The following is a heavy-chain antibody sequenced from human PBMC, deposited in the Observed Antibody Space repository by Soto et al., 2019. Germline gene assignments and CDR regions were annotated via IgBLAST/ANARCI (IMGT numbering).Heavy chain of an antibody. CDR3: ARDWEVDSHSSGWPPQFGP. CDR2: IIPIFGTA. CDR1: GGTFSSYA. D-gene: IGHD6-25*01. V-gene: IGHV1-69*13. J-gene: IGHJ5*02. Sequence: ASVKVSCKASGGTFSSYASSGVRQAPGRGLESMARIIPIFGTANYAQKFQGRVTITADESTSTAYMGLSSLRSEDTAVYCCARDWEVDSHSSGWPPQFGPWGEGTLITVCS.